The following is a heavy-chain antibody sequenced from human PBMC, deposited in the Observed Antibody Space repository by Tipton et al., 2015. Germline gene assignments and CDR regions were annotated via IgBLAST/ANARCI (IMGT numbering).Heavy chain of an antibody. Sequence: SLRLSCAASGFTFNNYWMTWVRQAPGKGLEWVANIKPDGSESYYLDSVKGRFTFSRDNAKNSLFLQMNSLRAEDTAVYFCARDLTPIRLRDAFYIWGQGTMFTVSS. CDR2: IKPDGSES. J-gene: IGHJ3*02. V-gene: IGHV3-7*03. CDR3: ARDLTPIRLRDAFYI. D-gene: IGHD3-16*01. CDR1: GFTFNNYW.